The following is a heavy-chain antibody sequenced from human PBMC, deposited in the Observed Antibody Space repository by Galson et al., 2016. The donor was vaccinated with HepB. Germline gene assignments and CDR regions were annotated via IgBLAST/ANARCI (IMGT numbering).Heavy chain of an antibody. Sequence: QSGAEVKKPGESLTISCKASGYSFTSNWIAWVRQVPGKGLEWMGIIYPGDSDTRYSPSSQGQVTIPADKSNSTANLQWSSLKAPGTAMYYCARKRPGLGPSWFDPWGQGTLVVVSS. J-gene: IGHJ5*02. D-gene: IGHD5/OR15-5a*01. CDR3: ARKRPGLGPSWFDP. V-gene: IGHV5-51*01. CDR2: IYPGDSDT. CDR1: GYSFTSNW.